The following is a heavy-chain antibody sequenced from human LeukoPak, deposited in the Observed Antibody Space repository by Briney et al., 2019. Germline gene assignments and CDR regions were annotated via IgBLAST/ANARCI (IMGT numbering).Heavy chain of an antibody. CDR3: VRGIDTTGYFNY. J-gene: IGHJ4*02. D-gene: IGHD3-22*01. CDR2: IDTNTGRP. Sequence: ASVKVSCKASGYPFSAHFLNWVRQAPGQGLEWMGWIDTNTGRPTYAQGLTGRFVFSLDTSVSTAFLQINSLEAEDAALYFCVRGIDTTGYFNYWGQGTLVTVSS. CDR1: GYPFSAHF. V-gene: IGHV7-4-1*02.